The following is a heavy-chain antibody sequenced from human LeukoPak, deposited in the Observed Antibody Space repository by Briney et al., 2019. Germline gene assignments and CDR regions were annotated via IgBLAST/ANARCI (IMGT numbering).Heavy chain of an antibody. CDR1: GGTFSSYA. D-gene: IGHD5-18*01. Sequence: GSSVKVSCKASGGTFSSYAISWVRQAPGQGLEWMGRIIPIFGTANYAQKFQGRVTITTDESTSTAYMELSSLRSEDTSVYYCARDQPGYSYGFSWFDPWGQGTLVTV. J-gene: IGHJ5*02. CDR2: IIPIFGTA. CDR3: ARDQPGYSYGFSWFDP. V-gene: IGHV1-69*05.